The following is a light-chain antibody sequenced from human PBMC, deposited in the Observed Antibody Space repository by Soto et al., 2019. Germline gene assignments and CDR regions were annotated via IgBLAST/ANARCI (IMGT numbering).Light chain of an antibody. CDR2: GAS. Sequence: EIVLTQSPGTLSLSLGEGATLSCRASQSVSSNYLAWYQQKPGQAPRLLIYGASSRATGIPDRFSGSGSGTDFTLTISRLEPEDFAVYYCQQYGNSPPWTFGQGTNVEIK. J-gene: IGKJ1*01. V-gene: IGKV3-20*01. CDR3: QQYGNSPPWT. CDR1: QSVSSNY.